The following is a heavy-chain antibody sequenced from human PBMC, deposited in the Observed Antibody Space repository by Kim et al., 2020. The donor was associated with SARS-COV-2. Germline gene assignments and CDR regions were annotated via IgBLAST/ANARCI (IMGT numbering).Heavy chain of an antibody. V-gene: IGHV3-30-3*01. CDR3: ALRTTVTTEDY. Sequence: GGSLRLSCAASGFTFSSYAMHWVRQAPGKGLEWVAVISYDGSNKYYADSVKGRFTISRDNSKNTLYLQMNSLRAEDTAVYYCALRTTVTTEDYWGQGTLVTVSS. CDR2: ISYDGSNK. J-gene: IGHJ4*02. D-gene: IGHD4-17*01. CDR1: GFTFSSYA.